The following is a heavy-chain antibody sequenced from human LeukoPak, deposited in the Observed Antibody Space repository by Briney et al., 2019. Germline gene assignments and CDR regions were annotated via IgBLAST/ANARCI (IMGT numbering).Heavy chain of an antibody. J-gene: IGHJ4*02. CDR1: GFTFSSYG. CDR3: ARDGRLDDYNGIVDN. D-gene: IGHD5-24*01. V-gene: IGHV3-48*04. Sequence: PGGSLRLSCAASGFTFSSYGMNWVRQAPGKGLEWVSYISSSSSTIYYADSVKGRFTISRDNAKNTLYLQMNSLRVEDTAVYYCARDGRLDDYNGIVDNWGQGTLVTVSS. CDR2: ISSSSSTI.